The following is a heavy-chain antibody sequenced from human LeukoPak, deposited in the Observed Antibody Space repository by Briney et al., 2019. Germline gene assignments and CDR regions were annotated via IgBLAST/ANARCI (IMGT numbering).Heavy chain of an antibody. CDR2: INPDGSTT. J-gene: IGHJ4*02. V-gene: IGHV3-74*01. CDR1: GFSISTYW. Sequence: GGSLRLPCAASGFSISTYWIHWVRQAPGKGLVWVSRINPDGSTTYYADSVKGRFTISRDNSKNTLYLQMNSLRAEDTAVYYCAKDRRPIGRGASGYWGQGTLVTVSS. CDR3: AKDRRPIGRGASGY. D-gene: IGHD3-10*01.